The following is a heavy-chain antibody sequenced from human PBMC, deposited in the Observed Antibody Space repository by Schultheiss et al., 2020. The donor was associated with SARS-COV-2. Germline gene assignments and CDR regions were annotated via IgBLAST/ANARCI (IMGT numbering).Heavy chain of an antibody. CDR2: IYHSGST. D-gene: IGHD6-6*01. CDR3: ARGAPDAGSSSGMLDY. V-gene: IGHV4-38-2*01. J-gene: IGHJ4*02. Sequence: SETLSLTCAVSGYSISSGYYWGWIRQPPGKGLEWIGSIYHSGSTNYNPSLKSRVTISVDTSKNQFSLKLSSVTAADTAVYYCARGAPDAGSSSGMLDYWGQGTLVTVSS. CDR1: GYSISSGYY.